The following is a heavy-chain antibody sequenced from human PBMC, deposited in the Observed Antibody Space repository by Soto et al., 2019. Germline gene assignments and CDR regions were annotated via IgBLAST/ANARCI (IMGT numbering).Heavy chain of an antibody. V-gene: IGHV1-69*08. J-gene: IGHJ3*02. CDR3: ARDYGRAAAGFGAFDI. Sequence: QVQLVQSGAEVKKPGSSVKVSCKASGGTFSSYTISWVRQAPGQGLEWMGRIIPILGIANYAQKFQGRVTITADKSTSTAYMELSSLRSEDTALYYCARDYGRAAAGFGAFDIWGQGTMVTVSS. CDR2: IIPILGIA. D-gene: IGHD6-13*01. CDR1: GGTFSSYT.